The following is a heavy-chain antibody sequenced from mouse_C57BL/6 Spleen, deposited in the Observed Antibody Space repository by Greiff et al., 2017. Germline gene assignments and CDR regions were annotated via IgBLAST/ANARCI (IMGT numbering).Heavy chain of an antibody. J-gene: IGHJ3*01. CDR1: GYTFTSYW. V-gene: IGHV1-69*01. CDR2: IYPSDSCT. D-gene: IGHD1-1*02. Sequence: QVQLQQPGAELVMPGASVKLSCKASGYTFTSYWMHWVKQRPGQGLEWIGEIYPSDSCTNYNQKFKGKSTLTVDKSSSTAYMQLSSLTSEESAVXYSGRRDLWSCADWGKGTLVTVSA. CDR3: GRRDLWSCAD.